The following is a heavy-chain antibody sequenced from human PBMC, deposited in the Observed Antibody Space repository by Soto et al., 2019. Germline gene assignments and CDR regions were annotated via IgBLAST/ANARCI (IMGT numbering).Heavy chain of an antibody. D-gene: IGHD4-17*01. CDR2: ISGSGGST. CDR1: GFTFSGYA. V-gene: IGHV3-23*01. Sequence: GGSLRLSCAASGFTFSGYAMSWVRQAPGKGLEWVSAISGSGGSTYYADSVKGRFTISRDNSKNTLYLQMNSLRAEDTAVYYCANYPDYGDYSGAFDIWGQGTMVTVSS. CDR3: ANYPDYGDYSGAFDI. J-gene: IGHJ3*02.